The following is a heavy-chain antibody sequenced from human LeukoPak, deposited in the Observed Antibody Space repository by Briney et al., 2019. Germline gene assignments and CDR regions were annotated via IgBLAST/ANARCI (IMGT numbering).Heavy chain of an antibody. CDR2: IYTSGST. D-gene: IGHD3-10*01. CDR1: GGSLSSGSYF. Sequence: SETLSLTCTVSGGSLSSGSYFWSWIRQPAGERLEWIGRIYTSGSTNYNPSLKSRVTISVDTSKNQFFLKLTSVTAADTAVYYCARWGYYGSGSYYNTPYYFDYWGQGTLVTVSS. CDR3: ARWGYYGSGSYYNTPYYFDY. V-gene: IGHV4-61*02. J-gene: IGHJ4*02.